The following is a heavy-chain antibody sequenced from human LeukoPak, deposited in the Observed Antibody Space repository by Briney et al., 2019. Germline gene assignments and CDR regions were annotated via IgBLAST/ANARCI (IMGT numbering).Heavy chain of an antibody. J-gene: IGHJ4*02. Sequence: GGSLRLSCAASGFTFSSYDMHWVRQAPGKGLEWVAVISYDGSNKYYADSVKGRFTISRDNSKNTLYLQMNSLRADDTAVYYCARDRTPSGYYYFDYWGQGTLVTVSS. V-gene: IGHV3-30*03. CDR3: ARDRTPSGYYYFDY. D-gene: IGHD3-22*01. CDR2: ISYDGSNK. CDR1: GFTFSSYD.